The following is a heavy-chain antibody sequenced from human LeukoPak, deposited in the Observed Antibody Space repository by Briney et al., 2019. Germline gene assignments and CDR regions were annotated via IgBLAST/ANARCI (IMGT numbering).Heavy chain of an antibody. CDR3: AKGEGGEQWLVLPY. CDR2: IPYDGSNK. Sequence: GSLRLSCVASGFTFSAYGMPWVRQAPGKGLGGVAFIPYDGSNKYNADSVRGRFTISRDISKNTLYLQMNSLRVEDTAVYYSAKGEGGEQWLVLPYSGQGTLGTLSS. V-gene: IGHV3-30*02. D-gene: IGHD6-19*01. CDR1: GFTFSAYG. J-gene: IGHJ4*02.